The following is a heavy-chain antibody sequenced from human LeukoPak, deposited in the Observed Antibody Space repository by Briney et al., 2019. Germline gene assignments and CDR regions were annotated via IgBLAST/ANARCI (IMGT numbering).Heavy chain of an antibody. CDR1: GFTFRSYG. CDR2: IWDDGSDK. D-gene: IGHD1/OR15-1a*01. CDR3: ARHIPRGNNYFDC. V-gene: IGHV3-33*01. Sequence: PGGSLRLSCAASGFTFRSYGMHWVRQAPGKGLEWVAVIWDDGSDKYYADSVEGRFTVSRDNAKNSLSLQMNSLGAEDTAVYYCARHIPRGNNYFDCWGQGTLVTVSS. J-gene: IGHJ4*02.